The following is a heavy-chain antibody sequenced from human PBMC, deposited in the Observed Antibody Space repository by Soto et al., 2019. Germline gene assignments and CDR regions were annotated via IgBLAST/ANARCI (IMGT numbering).Heavy chain of an antibody. CDR2: IWYDGSNK. CDR3: AREAFSPSGDKRGWFDP. CDR1: GFTFSTHA. V-gene: IGHV3-33*01. Sequence: QVQLVESGGGVAQPGRSLRLSCGASGFTFSTHAMHWVRQAPGKGLEWVAVIWYDGSNKYYADSVKGRFTISRDNSKNTLSLQMDSLRADDTAVYYCAREAFSPSGDKRGWFDPRGQGTLVTVSS. D-gene: IGHD7-27*01. J-gene: IGHJ5*02.